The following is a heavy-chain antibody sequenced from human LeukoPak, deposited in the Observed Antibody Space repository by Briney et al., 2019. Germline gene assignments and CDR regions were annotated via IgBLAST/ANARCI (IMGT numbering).Heavy chain of an antibody. D-gene: IGHD1-26*01. CDR3: ARGRVVGAPVDNWFDP. V-gene: IGHV3-30*02. Sequence: GGSLRLSCAASGFTFSSYGMHWVRQAPGKGLEWVAFIRYDGSNKYYADSVKGRFTISRDNSKNTLYLQMNSLRAEDTAVYYCARGRVVGAPVDNWFDPWGQGTLVTVSS. CDR2: IRYDGSNK. J-gene: IGHJ5*02. CDR1: GFTFSSYG.